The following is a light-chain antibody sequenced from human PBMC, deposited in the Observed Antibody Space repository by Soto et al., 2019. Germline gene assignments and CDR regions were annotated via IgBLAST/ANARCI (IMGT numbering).Light chain of an antibody. CDR1: QGISSY. CDR2: AVS. Sequence: DIQLTQSPSFLSASVGDRVTITCRASQGISSYFAWYQQKPGKAPKLLIYAVSTLQSGVPSRFNGSASGTKFALTFISLQPKDFATYYCQQLNSYRLTFGGGTKVEIK. J-gene: IGKJ4*01. CDR3: QQLNSYRLT. V-gene: IGKV1-9*01.